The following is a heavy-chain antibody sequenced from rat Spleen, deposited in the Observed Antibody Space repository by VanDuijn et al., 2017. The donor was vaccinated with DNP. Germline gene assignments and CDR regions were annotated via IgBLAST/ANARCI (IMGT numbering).Heavy chain of an antibody. V-gene: IGHV1-43*01. CDR3: ARGSDGVWLAY. CDR2: INTGSGGT. J-gene: IGHJ3*01. Sequence: QVQLQQSGAELAKPGSSVNISCKASGFTFATYYMSWIKQTTGQGLEYIGYINTGSGGTNYNEKFKGKATLTVGKSSSTAFMQLSSLTPDDSAVYYCARGSDGVWLAYWGQGTLVTVSS. D-gene: IGHD4-3*01. CDR1: GFTFATYY.